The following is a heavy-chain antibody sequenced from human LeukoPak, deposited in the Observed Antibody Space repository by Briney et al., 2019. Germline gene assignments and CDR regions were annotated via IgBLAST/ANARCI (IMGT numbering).Heavy chain of an antibody. J-gene: IGHJ1*01. CDR1: GFTFSSYA. CDR2: ISYDGSNK. CDR3: ARYHSKQQLLLQYFQH. Sequence: GRALRHSCAASGFTFSSYAMHWVRQAPGRGLEWVAVISYDGSNKYYADSVRGRFTISRDNSKNTQYLQMNSLRAEDTAGYYCARYHSKQQLLLQYFQHWGKGTLVSVSS. V-gene: IGHV3-30-3*01. D-gene: IGHD6-13*01.